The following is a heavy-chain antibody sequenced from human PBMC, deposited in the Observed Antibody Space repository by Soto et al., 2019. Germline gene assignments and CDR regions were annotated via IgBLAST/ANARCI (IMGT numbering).Heavy chain of an antibody. V-gene: IGHV4-34*01. D-gene: IGHD2-2*01. Sequence: SETLSLTCAVYGGSFSGYYWSWIRQPPGKGLEWIGEINQSGSANYNPSLKSRVTISVDTSKNQFSLKLRSVTAADTAVYYCARVDCSSIGCHNWFDPWCQGTLVTVSS. CDR1: GGSFSGYY. CDR3: ARVDCSSIGCHNWFDP. CDR2: INQSGSA. J-gene: IGHJ5*02.